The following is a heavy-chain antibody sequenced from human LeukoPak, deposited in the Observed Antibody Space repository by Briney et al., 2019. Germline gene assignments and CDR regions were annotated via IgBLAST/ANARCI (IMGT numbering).Heavy chain of an antibody. V-gene: IGHV3-23*01. D-gene: IGHD4/OR15-4a*01. J-gene: IGHJ6*03. CDR3: AKAARSNYYYYYYMDV. CDR1: GFTFSSYA. CDR2: ISGSGGST. Sequence: GGSLRLSCAASGFTFSSYAMSWVRQAPGKGLEWVSAISGSGGSTYYADSVKGRFTISRDNSKNTLYLQMNSLRAEDTAVYYCAKAARSNYYYYYYMDVWGKGTTVTVSS.